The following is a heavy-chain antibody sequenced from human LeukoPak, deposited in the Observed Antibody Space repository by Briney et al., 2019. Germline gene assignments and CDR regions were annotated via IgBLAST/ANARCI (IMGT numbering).Heavy chain of an antibody. J-gene: IGHJ6*02. CDR1: GFTFSSYA. CDR2: ISFDGSDT. D-gene: IGHD2-2*01. Sequence: WGSLRLSCAASGFTFSSYAMHWVRQAPGRGPEWVADISFDGSDTFYADSVKGRFTISRDNSKNTLYLQMTSLRPDDTAVYYCARDLEDIVIVPPTMPHNSGMDVWGQGTTVTVSS. V-gene: IGHV3-30-3*01. CDR3: ARDLEDIVIVPPTMPHNSGMDV.